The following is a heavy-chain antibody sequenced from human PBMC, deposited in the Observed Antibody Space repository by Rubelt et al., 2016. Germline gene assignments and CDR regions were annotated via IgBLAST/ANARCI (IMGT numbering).Heavy chain of an antibody. Sequence: RSLRLSCAASGFTFSDYAMHWVRQAPGKGLEWVAVISFDGSNECYADSVKGRFTISRDSSKNTLYLQMNSLKIEDTAVYYCARRLRGSSWGIVDYWGQGTLVTVSS. CDR2: ISFDGSNE. J-gene: IGHJ4*02. CDR1: GFTFSDYA. CDR3: ARRLRGSSWGIVDY. V-gene: IGHV3-30*04. D-gene: IGHD6-13*01.